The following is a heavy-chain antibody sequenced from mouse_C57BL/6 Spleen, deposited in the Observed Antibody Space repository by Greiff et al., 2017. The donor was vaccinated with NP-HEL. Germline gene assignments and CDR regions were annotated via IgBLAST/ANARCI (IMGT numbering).Heavy chain of an antibody. CDR2: IDPSDSYT. D-gene: IGHD3-2*02. J-gene: IGHJ4*01. CDR3: ARLNSSDYAMDY. V-gene: IGHV1-69*01. Sequence: VQLQQPGAELVMPGASVKLSCKASGYTFTSYWMHWVKQRPGQGLEWIGEIDPSDSYTNYNQKFKGKSTLTVDKSSSTAYMQLSSLTSEVSAVYYCARLNSSDYAMDYWGQGTSVTVSS. CDR1: GYTFTSYW.